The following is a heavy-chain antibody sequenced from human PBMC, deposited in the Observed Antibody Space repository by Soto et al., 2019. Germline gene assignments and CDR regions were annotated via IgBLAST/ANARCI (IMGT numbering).Heavy chain of an antibody. J-gene: IGHJ4*02. Sequence: GASVKVSCKASGYTFTGYYMHWVRQAPGQGVEWMGWINPNSGGTNYAQKFQGWVTMTRDTSISTAYMELSRLRSDDTAVYYCARDDDYGDYEVSYWGQGTLVTV. D-gene: IGHD4-17*01. CDR3: ARDDDYGDYEVSY. V-gene: IGHV1-2*04. CDR2: INPNSGGT. CDR1: GYTFTGYY.